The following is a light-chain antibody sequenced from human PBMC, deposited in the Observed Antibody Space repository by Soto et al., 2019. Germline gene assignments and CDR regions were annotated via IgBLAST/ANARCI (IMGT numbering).Light chain of an antibody. J-gene: IGKJ4*01. CDR3: QQYDTYSLT. V-gene: IGKV1-5*03. Sequence: DIQMTQSPSPLSASVGDRVTITCRSSQSISNWLACYQQKPGNAPNLLMYKASTLQSGVPSRCSGSGSGKELTLTITNRQPDDVALDYCQQYDTYSLTFGRGTTVEIK. CDR1: QSISNW. CDR2: KAS.